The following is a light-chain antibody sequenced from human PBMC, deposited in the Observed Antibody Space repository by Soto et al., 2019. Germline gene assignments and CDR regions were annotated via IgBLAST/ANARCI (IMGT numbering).Light chain of an antibody. CDR1: SSNIGAGYD. CDR3: LSYDISLSGVV. Sequence: QSVLTQPPSVSGAPGQRVTISCTGSSSNIGAGYDVHWYQHLPGTAPKVLIYGNRHRPSGVPDRFSGSKSGTSASLAITGLQADDEADYYCLSYDISLSGVVFGGGTKLTVL. CDR2: GNR. V-gene: IGLV1-40*01. J-gene: IGLJ2*01.